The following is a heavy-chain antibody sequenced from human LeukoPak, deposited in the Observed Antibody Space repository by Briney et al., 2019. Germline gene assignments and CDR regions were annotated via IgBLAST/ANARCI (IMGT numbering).Heavy chain of an antibody. J-gene: IGHJ5*02. CDR2: MWNEGSDR. CDR3: ASGIADTGNPNWFDT. D-gene: IGHD6-13*01. CDR1: GFTFSSHR. V-gene: IGHV3-33*01. Sequence: GGALRLSCAASGFTFSSHRVHWVRQAPGKGLEWVAVMWNEGSDRYYADSVMGRFTISRDNSKNTLYLQMNSLRAENTAVYYCASGIADTGNPNWFDTWGRGTLVTVSS.